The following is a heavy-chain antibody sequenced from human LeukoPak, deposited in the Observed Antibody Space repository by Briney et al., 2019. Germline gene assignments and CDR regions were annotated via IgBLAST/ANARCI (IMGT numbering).Heavy chain of an antibody. Sequence: SQTLSLTCTVSGGSISSGGYYWSWIRQPPGKGLEWIGYIYHSGSTYYNPSLKSRVTISVDRSKNQFSLKLSSVTAADTAVYYCASSSIAARVDAFDIWGQGTMVTVSS. D-gene: IGHD6-6*01. V-gene: IGHV4-30-2*01. CDR3: ASSSIAARVDAFDI. CDR1: GGSISSGGYY. J-gene: IGHJ3*02. CDR2: IYHSGST.